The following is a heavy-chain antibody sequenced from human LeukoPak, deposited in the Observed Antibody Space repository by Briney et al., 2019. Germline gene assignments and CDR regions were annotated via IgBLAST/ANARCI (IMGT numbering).Heavy chain of an antibody. J-gene: IGHJ4*02. CDR3: ARHTYNSGWYYFDY. V-gene: IGHV4-59*08. CDR1: GCTISTYY. D-gene: IGHD6-19*01. CDR2: VYHSGST. Sequence: SETLTLTCTISGCTISTYYWSWIRQPPGKGLEWIGYVYHSGSTNYNPSLQSRLTMSVDTSKKQFSLRLSSVTAADTAVYYCARHTYNSGWYYFDYWGEGTLVSVS.